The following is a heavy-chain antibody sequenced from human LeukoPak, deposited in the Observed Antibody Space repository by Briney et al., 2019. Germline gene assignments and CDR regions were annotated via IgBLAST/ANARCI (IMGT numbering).Heavy chain of an antibody. CDR2: IYHSGNT. Sequence: SETLSLTCTVSGYSISSGYYWGWIRQPPGKGLEWIGSIYHSGNTYYNPSLKSRVTISVDTSKNQFSLKLSSVTAADTAVYYCARVRGSYSSEVDYWGQGTLVTVSS. CDR1: GYSISSGYY. V-gene: IGHV4-38-2*02. D-gene: IGHD1-26*01. CDR3: ARVRGSYSSEVDY. J-gene: IGHJ4*02.